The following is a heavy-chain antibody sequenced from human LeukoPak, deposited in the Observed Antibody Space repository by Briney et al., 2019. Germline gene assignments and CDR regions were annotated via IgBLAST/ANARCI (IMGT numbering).Heavy chain of an antibody. CDR2: IYYSGST. V-gene: IGHV4-59*12. D-gene: IGHD4-17*01. CDR3: ARSYGSYWYFDL. J-gene: IGHJ2*01. CDR1: GGSISSYY. Sequence: PSETLSLTCTVSGGSISSYYWSWIRQPPGKGLEWIGYIYYSGSTNYNPSLESRVTMSVDTSKNQFSLKLTSVTAADTAVYYCARSYGSYWYFDLWGRGTLVTVSS.